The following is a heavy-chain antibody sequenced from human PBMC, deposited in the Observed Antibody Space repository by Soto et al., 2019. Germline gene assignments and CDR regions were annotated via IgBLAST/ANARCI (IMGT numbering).Heavy chain of an antibody. Sequence: GGSLRLSCAASGFIFSSFAMHWVRQAPGKGLEWVANIKEDGTAKYYLDSVKGRFTVSRDNVKNSLYLQMNSLRAEDTAMYYCTTDRGYLTFDYWGPGTLVTVSS. J-gene: IGHJ4*02. CDR1: GFIFSSFA. D-gene: IGHD3-22*01. CDR3: TTDRGYLTFDY. V-gene: IGHV3-7*01. CDR2: IKEDGTAK.